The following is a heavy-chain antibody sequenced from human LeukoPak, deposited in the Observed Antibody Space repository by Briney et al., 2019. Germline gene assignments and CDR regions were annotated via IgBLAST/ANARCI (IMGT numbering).Heavy chain of an antibody. V-gene: IGHV4-59*01. D-gene: IGHD5-24*01. CDR2: TYYSGST. J-gene: IGHJ4*02. CDR1: GGSISSYY. Sequence: SETLSLTCTVSGGSISSYYWSWIRQPPGKGLEWIGYTYYSGSTNYNPSLKSRVTISVDTSKNQFSLKLSSVTAADTAVYYCARWDGYNYPFDYWGQGTLVTVSS. CDR3: ARWDGYNYPFDY.